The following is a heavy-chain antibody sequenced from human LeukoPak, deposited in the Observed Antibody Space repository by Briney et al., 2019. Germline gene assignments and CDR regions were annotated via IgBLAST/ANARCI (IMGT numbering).Heavy chain of an antibody. Sequence: SETLSLTCTVSGGSISTYYWNWIRQPPGKGLEWIGYIYYSGSTNYNPSLKSRVTISVDRSKNQFSLKLNSVTAADTAVYYCARSGGYSSSWSLWGQGTLVTVSS. V-gene: IGHV4-59*01. J-gene: IGHJ4*02. CDR3: ARSGGYSSSWSL. CDR2: IYYSGST. CDR1: GGSISTYY. D-gene: IGHD6-13*01.